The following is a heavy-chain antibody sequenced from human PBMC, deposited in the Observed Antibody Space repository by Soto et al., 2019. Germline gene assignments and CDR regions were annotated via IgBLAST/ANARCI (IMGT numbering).Heavy chain of an antibody. CDR2: ISWNSGSI. J-gene: IGHJ3*02. CDR1: GFTFDDYA. Sequence: EVQLVESGGGLVQPGRSLRLSCAASGFTFDDYAMHWVRQAPGKGLEWVSGISWNSGSIGYADSVKGRFTISRDNAKNSLYLQMNSLRAEDTALYYCAKEISALVVVVAATAAFDIWGQGTMVTVSS. CDR3: AKEISALVVVVAATAAFDI. V-gene: IGHV3-9*01. D-gene: IGHD2-15*01.